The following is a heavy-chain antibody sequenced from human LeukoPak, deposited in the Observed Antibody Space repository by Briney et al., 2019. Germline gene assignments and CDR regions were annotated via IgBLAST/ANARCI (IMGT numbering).Heavy chain of an antibody. CDR1: GLTVSSNY. V-gene: IGHV3-53*01. CDR3: ARELPNTMIVPGGLDY. CDR2: IYSGGRT. Sequence: GGSLRLSCAASGLTVSSNYMSWVRQAPGKGLEWVSVIYSGGRTNYADSVKGRFTISRDNSKNTLDLQMNSLRAEDTAVYYCARELPNTMIVPGGLDYWGQGTLVTVSS. D-gene: IGHD3-22*01. J-gene: IGHJ4*02.